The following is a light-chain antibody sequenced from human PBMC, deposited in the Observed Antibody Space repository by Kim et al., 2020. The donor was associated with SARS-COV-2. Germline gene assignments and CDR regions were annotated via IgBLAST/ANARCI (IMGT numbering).Light chain of an antibody. J-gene: IGKJ1*01. CDR3: QRTYSAPWT. V-gene: IGKV1-27*01. Sequence: PGKVPYILINSASSLQSGFPSRFTGGGSGTDFALTISSLQPEDVSAYYGQRTYSAPWTIGQGTKVDIK. CDR2: SAS.